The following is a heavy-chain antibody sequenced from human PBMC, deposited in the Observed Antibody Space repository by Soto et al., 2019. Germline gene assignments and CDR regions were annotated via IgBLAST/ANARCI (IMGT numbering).Heavy chain of an antibody. CDR3: ARCEYGSGSYYSEYYYYGMDV. CDR1: GYSFTSYW. V-gene: IGHV5-51*01. J-gene: IGHJ6*02. D-gene: IGHD3-10*01. Sequence: GASLKISCKGSGYSFTSYWIGWVRQMPGKGLEWMGIIYPGDSDTRYSPSFQGQVTISADKSISTAYLQWSSLKASDTAMYYCARCEYGSGSYYSEYYYYGMDVWGQGTTVTVSS. CDR2: IYPGDSDT.